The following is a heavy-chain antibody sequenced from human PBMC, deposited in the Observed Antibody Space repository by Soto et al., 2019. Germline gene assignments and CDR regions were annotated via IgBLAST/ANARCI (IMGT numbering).Heavy chain of an antibody. CDR1: GFTFSNYA. V-gene: IGHV3-23*01. J-gene: IGHJ4*02. CDR2: ISGSGSSP. CDR3: ARDYGY. Sequence: GGSLRLSCAASGFTFSNYAMNWVRQAPGKGLEWVSTISGSGSSPYYADSVKGRFTISRDNSKNTLYLQMNSLRAGDTAVYYCARDYGYWGQGTLVTVSS.